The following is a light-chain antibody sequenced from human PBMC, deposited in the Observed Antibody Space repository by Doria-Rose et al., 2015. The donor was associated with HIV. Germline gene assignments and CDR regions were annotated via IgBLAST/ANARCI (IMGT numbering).Light chain of an antibody. Sequence: TQSPGTLPLSPGERATLSCRASQSFSSTYLAWYQQKPGQARSLLIYDGSTRATGIPDRFSASESGTDFTLTIIRLEPEDFALYYCHQYGTSWTFGQGTKVEI. CDR1: QSFSSTY. CDR3: HQYGTSWT. V-gene: IGKV3-20*01. J-gene: IGKJ1*01. CDR2: DGS.